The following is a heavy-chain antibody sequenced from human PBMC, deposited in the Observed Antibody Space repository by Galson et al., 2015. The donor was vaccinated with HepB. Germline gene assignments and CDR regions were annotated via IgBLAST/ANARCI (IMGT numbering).Heavy chain of an antibody. CDR3: ISSYWGAPNY. V-gene: IGHV3-74*01. J-gene: IGHJ4*02. Sequence: SLRLSCAASGFTFSNSWMHWVRQTPGKGLVWVSRINTDGSSATYADSVKGRFTISRDNAKNTLNLQMNSLRAEDTAVYYCISSYWGAPNYWGQGTLVTVSS. D-gene: IGHD3-10*01. CDR2: INTDGSSA. CDR1: GFTFSNSW.